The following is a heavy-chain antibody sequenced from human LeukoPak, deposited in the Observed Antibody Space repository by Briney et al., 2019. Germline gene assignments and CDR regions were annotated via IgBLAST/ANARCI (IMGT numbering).Heavy chain of an antibody. Sequence: ASVKVSCKASGFTFTSSAMQWMRQARGQRLEWIGWIVVGSGNTNYAQKFQERVTITRDMSTSTAYMELSSLRSEDTAVYYCAAGTSKYYYDSSAYVWGQGTTVTVSS. D-gene: IGHD3-22*01. CDR3: AAGTSKYYYDSSAYV. V-gene: IGHV1-58*02. CDR1: GFTFTSSA. CDR2: IVVGSGNT. J-gene: IGHJ6*02.